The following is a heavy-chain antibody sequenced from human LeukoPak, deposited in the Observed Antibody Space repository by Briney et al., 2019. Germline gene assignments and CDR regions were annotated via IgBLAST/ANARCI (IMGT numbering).Heavy chain of an antibody. V-gene: IGHV4-39*01. D-gene: IGHD6-6*01. CDR1: GGSISSSSYY. Sequence: SETLSLTCTVSGGSISSSSYYWGWIRQPPGKGLEWIGSIYYSGSTYYNPSLKSRVTISVDTSKNQFSLKLSSVTAADTAVYYCARHGLEGGRVIAAHLDYWGQGTLVTVSS. CDR2: IYYSGST. CDR3: ARHGLEGGRVIAAHLDY. J-gene: IGHJ4*02.